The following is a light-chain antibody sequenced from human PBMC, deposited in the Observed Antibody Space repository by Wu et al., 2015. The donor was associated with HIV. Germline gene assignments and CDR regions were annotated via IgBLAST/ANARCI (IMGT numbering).Light chain of an antibody. V-gene: IGKV3-15*01. CDR1: EDVGKN. CDR2: DVS. J-gene: IGKJ1*01. Sequence: TQSPAILPVSPGETATLSCKASEDVGKNLAWYQQKPGRAPRLLIHDVSTRAGGIPARFRGSGSGTDFTLTIANIQSDDFSTYFCQQYHYWPPWTFGQGIKVEV. CDR3: QQYHYWPPWT.